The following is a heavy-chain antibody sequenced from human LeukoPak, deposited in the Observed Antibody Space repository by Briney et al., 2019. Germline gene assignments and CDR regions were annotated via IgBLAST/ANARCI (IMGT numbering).Heavy chain of an antibody. V-gene: IGHV5-51*01. CDR3: ARRPLRSQNWFSP. D-gene: IGHD3-10*01. CDR2: IYPGDSDT. J-gene: IGHJ5*02. CDR1: GDRFTNYW. Sequence: GESLKISCKGSGDRFTNYWIGWVRQMPGKGLEWMGIIYPGDSDTRYSPSFQGQVTISADRATSTAYLQWSSLKASDSAMYYCARRPLRSQNWFSPWGQGTLVTVSP.